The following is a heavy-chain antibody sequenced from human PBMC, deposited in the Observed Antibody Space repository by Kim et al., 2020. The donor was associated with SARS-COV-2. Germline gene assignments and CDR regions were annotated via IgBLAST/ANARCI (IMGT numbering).Heavy chain of an antibody. J-gene: IGHJ4*02. CDR1: GFTFSSYG. CDR3: AKFYGSGSYLDY. V-gene: IGHV3-30*18. CDR2: ISYDGSNK. D-gene: IGHD3-10*01. Sequence: GGSLRLSCAASGFTFSSYGMHWVRQAPGKGLEWVAVISYDGSNKYYADSVKGRFTISRDNSKNTLYLQMNSLRAEDTAVYYCAKFYGSGSYLDYWGQGTLVTVSS.